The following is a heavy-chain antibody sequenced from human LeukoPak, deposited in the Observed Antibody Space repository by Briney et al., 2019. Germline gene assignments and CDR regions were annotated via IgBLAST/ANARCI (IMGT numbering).Heavy chain of an antibody. Sequence: GASVKVSCKASGGTFSRYAISWVRQAPGQGPEWMGGIVPIFGTANYAQRFQGRVTITADESTSTAYMQLNTLRSDDTAIYYCARARGTFGTAFEIWGQGTMVTVSS. CDR2: IVPIFGTA. CDR1: GGTFSRYA. J-gene: IGHJ3*02. CDR3: ARARGTFGTAFEI. V-gene: IGHV1-69*13. D-gene: IGHD1-14*01.